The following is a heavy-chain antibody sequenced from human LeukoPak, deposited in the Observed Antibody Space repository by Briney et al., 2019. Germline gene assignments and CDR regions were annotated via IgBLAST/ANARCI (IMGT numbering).Heavy chain of an antibody. CDR2: ISGNGGST. D-gene: IGHD3-10*02. CDR1: GFPFISYG. J-gene: IGHJ6*04. CDR3: AELGITMIGGV. V-gene: IGHV3-23*01. Sequence: GGSLRLSCSASGFPFISYGMSWVRQAPGKGLEWVSAISGNGGSTYYADSVKGRFTTSRDNSKNTLHLQMNSLRAEDTAVYYCAELGITMIGGVWGKGTTVTISS.